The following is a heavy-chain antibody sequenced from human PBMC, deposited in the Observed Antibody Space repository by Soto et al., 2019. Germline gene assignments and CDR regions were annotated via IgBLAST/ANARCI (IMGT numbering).Heavy chain of an antibody. CDR1: GFTFSSYS. V-gene: IGHV3-48*02. CDR3: AREEDCTNGVCYTYYYYGMDV. J-gene: IGHJ6*02. CDR2: ISSSSSTI. D-gene: IGHD2-8*01. Sequence: GGSLRLSCAASGFTFSSYSMNWVRQAPGKGLEWVSYISSSSSTIYYADSVKGRFTISRNNAKNSLYLQMNSLRDEDTAVYYCAREEDCTNGVCYTYYYYGMDVWGQGTTVTVSS.